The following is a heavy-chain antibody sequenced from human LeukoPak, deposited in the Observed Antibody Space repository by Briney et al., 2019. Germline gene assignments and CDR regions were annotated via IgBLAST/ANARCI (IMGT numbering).Heavy chain of an antibody. D-gene: IGHD3-10*01. V-gene: IGHV1-69*06. CDR3: ARDRNGKGSRTHSSDY. CDR1: GGTFSSYA. J-gene: IGHJ4*02. Sequence: SVKVSCKASGGTFSSYATSWVRQAPGQGLEWMGGIIPIFGTTNYAQKFQGKVTITAYKSTSTAYMELSSLRSEDTAVYYRARDRNGKGSRTHSSDYWGQGTLVTVSS. CDR2: IIPIFGTT.